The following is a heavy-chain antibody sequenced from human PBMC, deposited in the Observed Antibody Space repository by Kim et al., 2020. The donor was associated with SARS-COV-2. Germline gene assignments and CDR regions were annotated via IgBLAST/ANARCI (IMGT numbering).Heavy chain of an antibody. V-gene: IGHV3-7*03. J-gene: IGHJ4*02. D-gene: IGHD3-10*01. CDR1: GFTFSSYW. CDR2: IKQDGSEK. Sequence: GGSLRLSCAASGFTFSSYWMSWVRQAPGKGLEWVANIKQDGSEKYYVDSVKGRFTISRDNAKNSLYLQMNSLRAEDTAVYYCARQYAFMVRGPNDYWGQGTLVTVSS. CDR3: ARQYAFMVRGPNDY.